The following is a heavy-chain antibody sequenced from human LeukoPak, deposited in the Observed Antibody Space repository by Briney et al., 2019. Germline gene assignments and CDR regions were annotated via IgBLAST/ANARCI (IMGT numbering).Heavy chain of an antibody. Sequence: PLETLSLTCAVYGGSFSGYYWSWIRQPPGKGLEWIGEINHSGSTNYNPSLKSRVTISVDTSKNQFSLKLSSVTAGDTAVYYCASASYDFWSGYLDYWGQGTLVSVSS. J-gene: IGHJ4*02. CDR2: INHSGST. CDR1: GGSFSGYY. D-gene: IGHD3-3*01. CDR3: ASASYDFWSGYLDY. V-gene: IGHV4-34*01.